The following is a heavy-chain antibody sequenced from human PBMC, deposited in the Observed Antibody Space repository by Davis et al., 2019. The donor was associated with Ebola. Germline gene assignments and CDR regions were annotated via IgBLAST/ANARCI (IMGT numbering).Heavy chain of an antibody. J-gene: IGHJ4*02. D-gene: IGHD3-22*01. CDR3: AKGDRTVLYYDTSLNS. CDR1: GFTFSSYG. CDR2: ISYNGSNK. Sequence: GESLKISCSASGFTFSSYGMHWVRQAPGKGLEWVALISYNGSNKEYADSVKGRFTVSRDNSKSTRYLQMNRLRAEDTAVYYCAKGDRTVLYYDTSLNSWGQGTLVTVSS. V-gene: IGHV3-30*18.